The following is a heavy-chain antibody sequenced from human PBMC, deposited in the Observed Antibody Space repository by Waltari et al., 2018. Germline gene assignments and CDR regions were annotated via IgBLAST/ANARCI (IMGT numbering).Heavy chain of an antibody. V-gene: IGHV3-48*03. J-gene: IGHJ6*02. CDR2: ISSSGSTI. Sequence: EVQLVESGGGLVQPGGSLRLSCAASGFTFSSYEMNWVRQAPGKGLEWVSYISSSGSTIYYADSVKGRFTISRDNAKNSLYLQMNSLRAEDTAVYYCARTSRDGMDVWGQGTTVTVSS. CDR3: ARTSRDGMDV. CDR1: GFTFSSYE.